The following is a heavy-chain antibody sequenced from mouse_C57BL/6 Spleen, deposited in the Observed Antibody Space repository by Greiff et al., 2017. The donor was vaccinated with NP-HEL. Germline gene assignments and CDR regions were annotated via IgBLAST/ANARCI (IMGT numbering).Heavy chain of an antibody. V-gene: IGHV5-12*01. D-gene: IGHD1-1*01. CDR2: ISNGGGST. J-gene: IGHJ3*01. CDR1: GFTFSDYY. CDR3: ARHGDVDYYGSSPAWFAY. Sequence: EVQLVESGGGLVQPGGSLKLSCAASGFTFSDYYMYWVRQTPEKRLEWVAYISNGGGSTYYPDTVKGRFTISRDNAKNTLYLQMSRLKSEDTAMYYCARHGDVDYYGSSPAWFAYWGQGTLVTVSA.